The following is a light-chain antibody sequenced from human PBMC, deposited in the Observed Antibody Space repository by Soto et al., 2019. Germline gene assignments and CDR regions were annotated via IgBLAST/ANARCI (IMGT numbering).Light chain of an antibody. Sequence: QSALTQPASVSGSPGQSITISCTGTSSDVGGYNYVSWYQQHPGTAPKLMIYEVSNRPSGVSDRFSGSRSGNTASLTISGLQAEDESDYYFISYTISSTWVFGGGTKLTVL. V-gene: IGLV2-14*01. CDR1: SSDVGGYNY. CDR2: EVS. CDR3: ISYTISSTWV. J-gene: IGLJ3*02.